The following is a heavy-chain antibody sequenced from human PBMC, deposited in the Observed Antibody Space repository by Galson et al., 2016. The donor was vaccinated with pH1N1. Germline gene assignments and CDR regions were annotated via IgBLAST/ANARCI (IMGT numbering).Heavy chain of an antibody. D-gene: IGHD1-1*01. J-gene: IGHJ4*02. CDR3: ARDLARQHDY. Sequence: SVKVSCKASGYTFTTYYIHWVRQAPGQGLEWLGVIEPRAGTTNYAQKFQGRLTMTSDTSTSTVPMELRSLNSDDTAVYSCARDLARQHDYWGQGTLVTVSS. V-gene: IGHV1-46*01. CDR2: IEPRAGTT. CDR1: GYTFTTYY.